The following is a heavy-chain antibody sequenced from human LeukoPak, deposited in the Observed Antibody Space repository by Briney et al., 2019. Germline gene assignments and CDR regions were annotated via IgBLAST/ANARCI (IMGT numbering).Heavy chain of an antibody. CDR3: ATEASYYDFWSGYYTANYYYHGMDV. J-gene: IGHJ6*02. D-gene: IGHD3-3*01. V-gene: IGHV1-24*01. CDR1: GYTLTELS. CDR2: FDPEDGKT. Sequence: GASVKVSCKVSGYTLTELSLHWVRQAPGKGLEWMGGFDPEDGKTIYAQKFQGRVTMTEDTSTDTAYMELSSLRSEDTAMYYCATEASYYDFWSGYYTANYYYHGMDVWGQGTTVTVSS.